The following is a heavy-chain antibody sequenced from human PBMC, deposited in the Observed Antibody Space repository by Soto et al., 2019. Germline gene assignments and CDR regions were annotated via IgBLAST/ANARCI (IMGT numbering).Heavy chain of an antibody. D-gene: IGHD3-9*01. CDR3: VRGRGVRHSDWLHDAVDV. CDR2: IWVDGSHK. J-gene: IGHJ3*01. CDR1: GFSFSDYG. Sequence: QVHLAESGGGVVQHGRSLRLSCRASGFSFSDYGMHWVRQAPGKGLEWVAIIWVDGSHKYYADSVKGRFTISRDNSKNTLDLQMDRLEAEATAVYYCVRGRGVRHSDWLHDAVDVWGQGTLVSVSS. V-gene: IGHV3-33*01.